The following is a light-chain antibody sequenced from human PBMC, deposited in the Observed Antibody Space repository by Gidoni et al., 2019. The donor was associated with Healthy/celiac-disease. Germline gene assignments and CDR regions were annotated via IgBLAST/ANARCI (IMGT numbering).Light chain of an antibody. J-gene: IGKJ4*01. V-gene: IGKV1D-13*01. CDR1: QGISSS. Sequence: AIQLTQSPSSLSASVGDRVTITCRASQGISSSLAWYQQKQGKAPKLLIYDASSLESWVPSRFSGSGSGTDFTLTISSLQPEDFATYYCQQFNNYPLTFGGGTKVEIK. CDR2: DAS. CDR3: QQFNNYPLT.